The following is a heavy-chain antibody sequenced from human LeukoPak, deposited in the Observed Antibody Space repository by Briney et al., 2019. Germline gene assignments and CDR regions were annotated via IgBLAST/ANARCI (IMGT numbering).Heavy chain of an antibody. CDR2: INHSGST. Sequence: SETLSLTCAVYGGSSSGYYWSWIRQPPGKGLEWIGEINHSGSTNYNPSLKSRVTISVDTSKNQFSLKLSSVTAADTAVYYCARGLEYDILTGYPEYFQHWGQGTLVTVSS. J-gene: IGHJ1*01. CDR1: GGSSSGYY. V-gene: IGHV4-34*01. D-gene: IGHD3-9*01. CDR3: ARGLEYDILTGYPEYFQH.